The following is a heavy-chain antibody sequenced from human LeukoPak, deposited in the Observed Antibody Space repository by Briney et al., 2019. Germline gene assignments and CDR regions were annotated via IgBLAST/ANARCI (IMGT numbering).Heavy chain of an antibody. V-gene: IGHV5-51*01. J-gene: IGHJ3*02. CDR3: ARSGSLGTFDI. Sequence: GESLKISCKGSGYSFTNYWIGWVRPMPGKGLEWMGIIYPGDSDTRYSPSFQGQVTISADKSISTAYLQWSSLRASETAMYYCARSGSLGTFDIWGQGTLVTVSS. CDR2: IYPGDSDT. D-gene: IGHD1-26*01. CDR1: GYSFTNYW.